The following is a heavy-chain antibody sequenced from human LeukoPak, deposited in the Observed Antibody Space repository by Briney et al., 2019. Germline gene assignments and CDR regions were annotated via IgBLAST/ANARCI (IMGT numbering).Heavy chain of an antibody. CDR2: IYSGGST. CDR3: AREGYYDSSGPFDY. CDR1: GFTFSSYA. D-gene: IGHD3-22*01. Sequence: PGGSLRLSCAASGFTFSSYAMHWVRQAPGKGLEWVSVIYSGGSTYYADSVKGRFTISRDNSKSTLYLQMNSLRAEDTAVYYCAREGYYDSSGPFDYWGQGTLVTVSS. J-gene: IGHJ4*02. V-gene: IGHV3-53*01.